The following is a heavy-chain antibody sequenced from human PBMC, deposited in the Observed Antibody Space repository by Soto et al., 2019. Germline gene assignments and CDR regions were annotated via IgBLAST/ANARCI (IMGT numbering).Heavy chain of an antibody. V-gene: IGHV3-9*01. CDR2: ISLNSGSI. CDR3: ARDRYTMYNYIDV. Sequence: EVQLVESGGGLVQPGRSLRLSCAASGFTFDDYAMRWVRQAPGKGLEWVSGISLNSGSIVYADSVKGRFTISRDNAKNSLYLQMNTLRAEDTAMYYCARDRYTMYNYIDVWGKGTTVTVSS. D-gene: IGHD3-10*02. J-gene: IGHJ6*03. CDR1: GFTFDDYA.